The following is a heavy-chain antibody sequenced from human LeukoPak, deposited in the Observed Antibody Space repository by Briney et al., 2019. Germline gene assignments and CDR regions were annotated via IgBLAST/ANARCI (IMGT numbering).Heavy chain of an antibody. V-gene: IGHV4-59*01. CDR1: GGSISSYY. J-gene: IGHJ4*02. CDR2: IYYSGST. Sequence: KTSETLSLTCTVSGGSISSYYWSWIRQPPGKGLEWIGYIYYSGSTNCNPSLKSRVTISVDTSKNQFSLKLSSVTAADTAVYYCARAQGYSYYYFDYWGQGTLVTVSS. CDR3: ARAQGYSYYYFDY. D-gene: IGHD5-18*01.